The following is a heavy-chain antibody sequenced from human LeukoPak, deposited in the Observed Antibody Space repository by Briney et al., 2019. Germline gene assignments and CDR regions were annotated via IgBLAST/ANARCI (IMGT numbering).Heavy chain of an antibody. J-gene: IGHJ3*02. D-gene: IGHD1-26*01. CDR3: ARAYSGSYKGAFDI. CDR2: ISSSSSTI. Sequence: GGSLRLSCAASGFTFSSYSMNWVRQAPGKGLEWVSYISSSSSTIYYADSVKGRFTISRDNAKNSLHLQMNSLRAEDTAVYYCARAYSGSYKGAFDIWGQGTMVTVSS. V-gene: IGHV3-48*04. CDR1: GFTFSSYS.